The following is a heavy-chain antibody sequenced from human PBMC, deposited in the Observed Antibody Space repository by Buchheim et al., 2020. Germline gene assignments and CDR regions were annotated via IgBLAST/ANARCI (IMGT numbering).Heavy chain of an antibody. V-gene: IGHV3-7*01. CDR3: ARASTVVTSDY. CDR1: GFTLSTHG. CDR2: IKQDGSEK. D-gene: IGHD4-23*01. Sequence: EVQLLESGGGLVQPGGSLRLSCTASGFTLSTHGMSWVRQAPGKGLEWVANIKQDGSEKYYVDSVRGRFTISRDNAKNSLYLHMNSLRAEDAAVYYCARASTVVTSDYWGQGTL. J-gene: IGHJ4*02.